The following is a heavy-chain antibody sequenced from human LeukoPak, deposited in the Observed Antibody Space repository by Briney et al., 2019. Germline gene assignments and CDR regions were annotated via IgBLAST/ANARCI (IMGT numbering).Heavy chain of an antibody. CDR1: GYTFTGHF. J-gene: IGHJ4*02. V-gene: IGHV1-2*02. Sequence: ASVKVSCKASGYTFTGHFMFWVRQAPGKGLEWMAWINPNSGVTSYAQKFQGRVTLTRDTSIDTAYMELSRLRSDDTALYYCARGGAGTAYYDWDFFRFDYWGQGTLVTVSS. D-gene: IGHD5-12*01. CDR3: ARGGAGTAYYDWDFFRFDY. CDR2: INPNSGVT.